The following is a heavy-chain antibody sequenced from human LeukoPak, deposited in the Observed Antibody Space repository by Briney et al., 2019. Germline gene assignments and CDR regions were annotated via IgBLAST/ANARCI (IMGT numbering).Heavy chain of an antibody. V-gene: IGHV1-18*01. CDR1: GYTFTSYG. CDR2: ISAYNGNT. Sequence: ASVKVSCKASGYTFTSYGISWVRQAPEQGLEWMGWISAYNGNTNYAQKLQGRVTMTTDTSTSTAYMELRSLRSDDTAVYYCARGSYDFWSGYYSDYWGQGTLVTVSS. D-gene: IGHD3-3*01. J-gene: IGHJ4*02. CDR3: ARGSYDFWSGYYSDY.